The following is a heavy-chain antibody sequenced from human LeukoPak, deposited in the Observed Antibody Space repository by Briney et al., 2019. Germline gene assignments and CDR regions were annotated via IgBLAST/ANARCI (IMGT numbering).Heavy chain of an antibody. J-gene: IGHJ4*02. CDR1: GFIFDDYA. CDR2: ISWNSGRI. CDR3: AKDLLIRYSGSYSAPDY. Sequence: GRSLRLSCAASGFIFDDYAMHWVRQAPGKGLEWVSGISWNSGRIGYADSVKGRFTISRDNAKNSLYLQMNSLRAEDTALYYCAKDLLIRYSGSYSAPDYWGQGTLVTVSS. V-gene: IGHV3-9*01. D-gene: IGHD1-26*01.